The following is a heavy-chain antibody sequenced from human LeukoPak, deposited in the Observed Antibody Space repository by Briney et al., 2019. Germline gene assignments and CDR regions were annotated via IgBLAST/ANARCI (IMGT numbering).Heavy chain of an antibody. D-gene: IGHD6-19*01. Sequence: SETLSLTCTVSGGSISSYYWSWIRQPPGKGLEWIGYIYTSGSTNYNPSLKSRVTISVDTSKNQFSLKLSSVTAADTAVYYCARRRGWAYYFDYWGQGTLVTVSS. CDR2: IYTSGST. V-gene: IGHV4-4*09. CDR1: GGSISSYY. J-gene: IGHJ4*02. CDR3: ARRRGWAYYFDY.